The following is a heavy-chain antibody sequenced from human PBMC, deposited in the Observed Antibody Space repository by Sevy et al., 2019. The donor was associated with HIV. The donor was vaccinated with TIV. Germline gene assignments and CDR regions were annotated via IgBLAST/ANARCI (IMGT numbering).Heavy chain of an antibody. CDR2: IYYSGST. J-gene: IGHJ4*02. D-gene: IGHD3-22*01. CDR3: ARTDYYDSSGYYYLAY. V-gene: IGHV4-61*01. Sequence: SETLSLTCTVSGGSVSSGSYYWSWIRQPPGKGLEWIGYIYYSGSTNYNPSLKSRVTISVDTSKNQFSLKLSSVTAADTAVYYCARTDYYDSSGYYYLAYWGQGTLVTVSS. CDR1: GGSVSSGSYY.